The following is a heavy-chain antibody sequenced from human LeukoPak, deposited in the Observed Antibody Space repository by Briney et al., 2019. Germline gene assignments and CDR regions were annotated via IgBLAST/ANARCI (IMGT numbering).Heavy chain of an antibody. CDR3: ARDRRGSSSWYLFDY. J-gene: IGHJ4*02. CDR1: GFTFSSYG. D-gene: IGHD6-13*01. V-gene: IGHV3-33*01. Sequence: GRSLRLSCAASGFTFSSYGMHWVRQAPGKGLEWVAVIWYDGSNKYYADSVKGRFTISRDNSKNTLYLQMNSLRAEDTAVYYCARDRRGSSSWYLFDYWGQGTLVTVSS. CDR2: IWYDGSNK.